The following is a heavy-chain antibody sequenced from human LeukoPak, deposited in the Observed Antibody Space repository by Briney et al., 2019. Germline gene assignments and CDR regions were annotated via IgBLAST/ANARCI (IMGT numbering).Heavy chain of an antibody. CDR2: IKSKTDGGTT. D-gene: IGHD2-8*02. CDR1: GFTFSNAW. V-gene: IGHV3-15*01. Sequence: MTGGSLRLSCAASGFTFSNAWMSWVRQAPGKGLEWVGRIKSKTDGGTTDYAAPVKGRFTISRDDSKNTLYLQMNSLKTEDTAVYYCTTGLVPFDAFDIWGQGTMVIVSS. J-gene: IGHJ3*02. CDR3: TTGLVPFDAFDI.